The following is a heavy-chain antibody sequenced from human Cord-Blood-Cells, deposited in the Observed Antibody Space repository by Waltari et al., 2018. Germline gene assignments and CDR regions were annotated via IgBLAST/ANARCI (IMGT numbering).Heavy chain of an antibody. CDR1: GFTFSSYW. CDR3: GRGVRPGAWFDY. J-gene: IGHJ4*02. D-gene: IGHD1-26*01. V-gene: IGHV3-7*04. Sequence: EVQLVESGGGLVQPGGSLRLSCAASGFTFSSYWMSWVGQAPGKGLGWGANKKEDGREKFFWDSGEGRFTIPRDNGKNSRYLQMNRLGGEDMGGYFWGRGVRPGAWFDYWGQGTLVTVSS. CDR2: KKEDGREK.